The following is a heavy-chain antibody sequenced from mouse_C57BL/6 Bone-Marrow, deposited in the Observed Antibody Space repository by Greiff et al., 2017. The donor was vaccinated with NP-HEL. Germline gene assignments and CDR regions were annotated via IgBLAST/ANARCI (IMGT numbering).Heavy chain of an antibody. D-gene: IGHD1-1*01. CDR1: GYAFSSSW. J-gene: IGHJ2*01. Sequence: VQLQESGPELVKPGASVKISCKASGYAFSSSWMNWVKQRPGKGLEWIGRIYPGDGDTNYNGKFKGKATLTADKSSSTAYMQLSSLTSEDSAVYFCATRYYGSSYGYWGQGTTLTVSS. V-gene: IGHV1-82*01. CDR2: IYPGDGDT. CDR3: ATRYYGSSYGY.